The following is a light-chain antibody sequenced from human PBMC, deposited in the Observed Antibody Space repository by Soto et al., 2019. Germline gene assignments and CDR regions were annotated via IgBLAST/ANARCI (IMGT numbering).Light chain of an antibody. Sequence: EIVLTQSPATLSLSPGERATLSCRASQSVRNSYLAWYQQKLGQTPRVLIYGASSRATGIPDRFSGSGSGTDFTLIISRLEPEDFAVYYCQHYDTSPWTFGQGTKVDIK. V-gene: IGKV3-20*01. CDR2: GAS. J-gene: IGKJ1*01. CDR1: QSVRNSY. CDR3: QHYDTSPWT.